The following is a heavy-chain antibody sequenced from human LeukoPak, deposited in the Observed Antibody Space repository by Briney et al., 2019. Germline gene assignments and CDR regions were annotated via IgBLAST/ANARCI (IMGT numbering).Heavy chain of an antibody. CDR3: ARTIRNYYDSSGYETYYFDY. CDR1: GGTFSGYA. D-gene: IGHD3-22*01. V-gene: IGHV1-69*05. Sequence: SVKVSCKASGGTFSGYAISWVRQAPGQGLEWMGRIIPIFGTANYAQKFQGRVTITTDESTSTAYMELSSLRSEDTAVYYCARTIRNYYDSSGYETYYFDYWGQGTLVTVSS. CDR2: IIPIFGTA. J-gene: IGHJ4*02.